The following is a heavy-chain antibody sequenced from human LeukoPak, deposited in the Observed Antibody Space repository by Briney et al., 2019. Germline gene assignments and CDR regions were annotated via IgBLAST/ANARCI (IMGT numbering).Heavy chain of an antibody. J-gene: IGHJ6*03. CDR1: GFTFRNYW. CDR2: ISSSGSTI. V-gene: IGHV3-48*04. CDR3: ARWGSLAAAGYYYYMDV. D-gene: IGHD6-13*01. Sequence: PGGSLRLSCAASGFTFRNYWMRWVRQAPGKGLEWVSYISSSGSTIYYADSVKGRFTISRDNAKNSLYLQMNSLRAEDTAVYYCARWGSLAAAGYYYYMDVWGKGTTVTISS.